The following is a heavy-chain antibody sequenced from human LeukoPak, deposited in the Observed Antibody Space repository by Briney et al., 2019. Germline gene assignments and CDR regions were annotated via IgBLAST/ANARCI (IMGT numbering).Heavy chain of an antibody. Sequence: SETLSITCTGSGGSIYSYYWNLIRQPPGKGLEWIGYIYYTRSTHYNPSLKSRVTISVDTSKNQFSLKLSSATAADTAVYYCARVRYSDILTGYYGDGYFDYSGQRTLVTVSS. J-gene: IGHJ4*02. CDR3: ARVRYSDILTGYYGDGYFDY. CDR2: IYYTRST. D-gene: IGHD3-9*01. CDR1: GGSIYSYY. V-gene: IGHV4-59*01.